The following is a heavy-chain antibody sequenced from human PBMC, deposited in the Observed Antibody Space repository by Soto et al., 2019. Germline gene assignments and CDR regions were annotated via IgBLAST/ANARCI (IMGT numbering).Heavy chain of an antibody. CDR2: ISSSGGST. CDR1: GFTFSSYA. Sequence: GGSLRLSCAASGFTFSSYAMSWVRQAPGKGLEWVSTISSSGGSTHYADYVKGRFTISRDNSKNTLYLQMNSLRAEDTAVYYCAKFYGMDVWGQGTTVTVSS. V-gene: IGHV3-23*01. CDR3: AKFYGMDV. J-gene: IGHJ6*02.